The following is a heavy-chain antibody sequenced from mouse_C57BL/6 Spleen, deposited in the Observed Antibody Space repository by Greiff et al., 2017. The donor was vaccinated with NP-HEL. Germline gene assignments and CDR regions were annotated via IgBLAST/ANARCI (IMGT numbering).Heavy chain of an antibody. V-gene: IGHV5-17*01. CDR1: GFTFSDYG. CDR3: ARPGDLYYFDY. D-gene: IGHD3-3*01. Sequence: EVKLEESGGGLVKPGGSLKLSCAASGFTFSDYGMHWVRQAPEKGLEWVAYISSGRSTIYYADTVKGRFTISRDNAKNTLFLQMTSLRSEDTAMYYCARPGDLYYFDYWGQGTTLTVSS. J-gene: IGHJ2*01. CDR2: ISSGRSTI.